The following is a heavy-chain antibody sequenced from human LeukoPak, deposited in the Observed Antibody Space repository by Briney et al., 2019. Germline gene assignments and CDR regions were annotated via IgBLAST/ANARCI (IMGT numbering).Heavy chain of an antibody. CDR1: GFTFDEYA. CDR3: VKAPGYSYGYGLDY. J-gene: IGHJ4*02. CDR2: ISWNSGSI. Sequence: GGSLRPSCAASGFTFDEYAMHWVRQAPGKGLEWVSGISWNSGSIGYADSVKGRFTVSRDNAKNSLYLQMNSLRAEDTALYYCVKAPGYSYGYGLDYWGQGTLVTVSS. V-gene: IGHV3-9*01. D-gene: IGHD5-18*01.